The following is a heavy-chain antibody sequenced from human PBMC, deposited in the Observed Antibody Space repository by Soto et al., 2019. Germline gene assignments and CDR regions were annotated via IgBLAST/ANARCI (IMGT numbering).Heavy chain of an antibody. CDR3: AKDRRIAVAGDYYYYYYGMDV. V-gene: IGHV3-30*02. Sequence: PGGSLRLSCAASGFTFSSYGMHWVRQAPGKGLEWVAVIWYDGSNKYYADSVKGRFTISRDNSKNTLYLQMNSLRAEDTAVYYYAKDRRIAVAGDYYYYYYGMDVWGQGTTVTVSS. J-gene: IGHJ6*02. CDR1: GFTFSSYG. D-gene: IGHD6-19*01. CDR2: IWYDGSNK.